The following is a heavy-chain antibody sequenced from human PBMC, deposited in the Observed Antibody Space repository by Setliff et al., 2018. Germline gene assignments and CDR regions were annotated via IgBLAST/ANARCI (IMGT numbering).Heavy chain of an antibody. V-gene: IGHV3-21*01. J-gene: IGHJ4*02. CDR1: GFTFSSYS. Sequence: GGSLRLSCAASGFTFSSYSMNWVRQAPGKGLEWVSSISSSSSYTYYADSVKGRFTISRDNAKNSLYLQMNSLRAEDTAVYYCARDRPGAIFGVVTPFDYWGQGTLVTVSS. D-gene: IGHD3-3*01. CDR2: ISSSSSYT. CDR3: ARDRPGAIFGVVTPFDY.